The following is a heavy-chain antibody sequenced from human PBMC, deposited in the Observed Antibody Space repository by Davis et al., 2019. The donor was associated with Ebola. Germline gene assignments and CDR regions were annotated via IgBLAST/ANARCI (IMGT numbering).Heavy chain of an antibody. CDR3: ARGRGHYEYSGGDY. D-gene: IGHD2-21*01. Sequence: ASVKVSCKASSYNFIEYFFHWFRQAPGQGLEWMGIINPSGGSTTYAQKFQGRVTMTRDTSTRTVYMELSSLRSEDTAVYYCARGRGHYEYSGGDYWGQGTLVTVSS. CDR2: INPSGGST. J-gene: IGHJ4*02. V-gene: IGHV1-46*01. CDR1: SYNFIEYF.